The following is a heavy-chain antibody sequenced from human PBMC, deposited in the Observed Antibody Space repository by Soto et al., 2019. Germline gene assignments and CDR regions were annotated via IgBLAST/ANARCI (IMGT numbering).Heavy chain of an antibody. Sequence: PSETLSLTCTVSGGFIWGWIRQSPDKGLEWIGYIYNSGRYNYNPSLESRLTISIDTSKNQFSLRLASVTAADTAVYYCERPRPNSKPFDSWSQGTLVTVSS. D-gene: IGHD6-13*01. J-gene: IGHJ4*02. CDR1: GGFI. CDR2: IYNSGRY. V-gene: IGHV4-59*01. CDR3: ERPRPNSKPFDS.